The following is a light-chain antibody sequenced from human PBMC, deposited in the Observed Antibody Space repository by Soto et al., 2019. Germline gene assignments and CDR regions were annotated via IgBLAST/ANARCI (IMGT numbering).Light chain of an antibody. V-gene: IGLV2-14*03. CDR1: SSDVGGYNY. Sequence: QSVLTQPASVSGSPGQSITISCTGTSSDVGGYNYVSWYQHHPGKAPKLMIYDVSNRPSGVSNRFSGSKSGNTASLTISGLQAEDEADYYCSSYTSSSTWVFGGGTKVTV. CDR2: DVS. J-gene: IGLJ3*02. CDR3: SSYTSSSTWV.